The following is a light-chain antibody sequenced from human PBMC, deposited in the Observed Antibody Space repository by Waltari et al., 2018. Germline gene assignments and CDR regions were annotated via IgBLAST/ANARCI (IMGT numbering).Light chain of an antibody. CDR1: ERVSRA. CDR2: GAS. V-gene: IGKV3-20*01. Sequence: EIALTQSPGTLSLSVGERATVSCRASERVSRALAWYQQKPGQDPRLLIYGASTRATGIPDRFSGSGPGTDFSHTISRLEPDDFAVYYCQHYLRLPLTFGQWTTVEI. CDR3: QHYLRLPLT. J-gene: IGKJ1*01.